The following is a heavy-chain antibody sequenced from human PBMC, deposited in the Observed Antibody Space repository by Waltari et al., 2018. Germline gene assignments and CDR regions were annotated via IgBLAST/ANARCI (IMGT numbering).Heavy chain of an antibody. D-gene: IGHD3-22*01. CDR3: ARAHSGYIPDAFDI. J-gene: IGHJ3*02. Sequence: QVQLQESGPGLAKPSETLSLTCTVSGGSIRNYYWSWIRQPPGKGLEWIGYNSIRGSTNYNPSLKSRVTISLDTSKNQLSLKLSSVTAADTAVYYCARAHSGYIPDAFDIWGQGTVVTVSS. V-gene: IGHV4-59*01. CDR2: NSIRGST. CDR1: GGSIRNYY.